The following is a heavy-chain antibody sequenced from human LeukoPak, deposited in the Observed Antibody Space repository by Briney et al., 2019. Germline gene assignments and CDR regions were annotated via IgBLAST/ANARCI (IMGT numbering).Heavy chain of an antibody. D-gene: IGHD3-10*01. V-gene: IGHV4-4*07. CDR1: GGSISSYY. CDR2: IYTSGST. J-gene: IGHJ6*03. CDR3: ARDLSGSRAYYYYMDV. Sequence: SETLSLTCTVSGGSISSYYWSWIRQPAGKGLEWIGRIYTSGSTNYNPSLKSRVTMSVDTSKNQFSLKLSSVTAADTAVYCCARDLSGSRAYYYYMDVWGKGTTVTISS.